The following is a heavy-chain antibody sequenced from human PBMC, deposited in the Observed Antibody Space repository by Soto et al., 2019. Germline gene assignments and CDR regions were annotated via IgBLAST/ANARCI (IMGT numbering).Heavy chain of an antibody. CDR2: TXSNGAXT. CDR1: GFTFSSYA. D-gene: IGHD4-17*01. Sequence: GXSLRLSCAASGFTFSSYAMHWVRQAPGNGLDYVSDTXSNGAXTYYATPVKGXXTITRDNXXNTLYLQMRSLRAEDMAVYYCARDYGDYHYFDYWGQGTLVTVSS. V-gene: IGHV3-64*01. CDR3: ARDYGDYHYFDY. J-gene: IGHJ4*02.